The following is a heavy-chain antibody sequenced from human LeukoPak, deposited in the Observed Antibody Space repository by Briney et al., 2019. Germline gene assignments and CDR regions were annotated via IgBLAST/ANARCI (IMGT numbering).Heavy chain of an antibody. V-gene: IGHV4-4*09. CDR3: ARDEPYSNYADY. CDR1: DGSINSYY. Sequence: PSETLSLTCSVSDGSINSYYWSWIRQPPGKGLEWIGYIHSSGATHYNPSLKSRVTTSLDTSKNQFSLKLSSVTAADTAVYYCARDEPYSNYADYWGQGTLVTVSS. D-gene: IGHD4-11*01. J-gene: IGHJ4*02. CDR2: IHSSGAT.